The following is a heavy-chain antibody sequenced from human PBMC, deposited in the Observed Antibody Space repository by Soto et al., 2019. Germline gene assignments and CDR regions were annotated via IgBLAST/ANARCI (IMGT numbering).Heavy chain of an antibody. V-gene: IGHV3-74*01. CDR3: ARDLGYCSGGSCYSFRYYYYGMDV. CDR2: INSDGSST. Sequence: PGGSLRLSCAASGFTFSSYWMHWVRQAPGKGLVWVSRINSDGSSTSYADSVKGRFTISRDNAKNTLYLQMNSLRAEDTAVYYCARDLGYCSGGSCYSFRYYYYGMDVWGQGTTVTVSS. CDR1: GFTFSSYW. D-gene: IGHD2-15*01. J-gene: IGHJ6*02.